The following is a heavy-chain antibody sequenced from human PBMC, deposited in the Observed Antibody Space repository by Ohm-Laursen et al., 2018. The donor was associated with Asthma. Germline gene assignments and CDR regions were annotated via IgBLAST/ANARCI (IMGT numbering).Heavy chain of an antibody. CDR2: IYYSGST. V-gene: IGHV4-59*12. Sequence: SQTLSLTCTVSGGSISSYYWSWIRQPPGKGLEWIGYIYYSGSTNYNPSLKSRVTISVDTSKNQFSLKLSSVTAADTAVYYCARVSGIAAAGALDYYYGMDVWGQGTTVTVSS. D-gene: IGHD6-13*01. CDR1: GGSISSYY. J-gene: IGHJ6*02. CDR3: ARVSGIAAAGALDYYYGMDV.